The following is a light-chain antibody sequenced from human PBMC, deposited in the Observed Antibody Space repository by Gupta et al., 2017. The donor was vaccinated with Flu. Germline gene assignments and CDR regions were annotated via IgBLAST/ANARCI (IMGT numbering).Light chain of an antibody. V-gene: IGLV2-23*01. CDR2: EGS. J-gene: IGLJ2*01. CDR1: SSDVGSYNL. Sequence: QSALTQPASVSGSPGQSITISCTGTSSDVGSYNLVSWYQQHPSKAPKLMSYEGSKRPSGVSNRFSGSKSGNTASLTISGLQAEDEADYYCCSYAGSSSGVFGGGTKLTVL. CDR3: CSYAGSSSGV.